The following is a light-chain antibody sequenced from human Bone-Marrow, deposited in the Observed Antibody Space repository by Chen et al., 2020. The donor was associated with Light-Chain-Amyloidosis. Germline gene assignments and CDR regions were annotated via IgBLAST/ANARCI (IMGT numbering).Light chain of an antibody. J-gene: IGLJ2*01. V-gene: IGLV3-25*03. Sequence: SYELTQPPSVSVSPGQTARITCSGDDLPTKYAYWYQQKPGQAPVLVIHRDTERPSGISERFSGDSSGTTATLTISGVQAEDEADYQCQSADSSGTYEVIFGGGTKLTVL. CDR3: QSADSSGTYEVI. CDR2: RDT. CDR1: DLPTKY.